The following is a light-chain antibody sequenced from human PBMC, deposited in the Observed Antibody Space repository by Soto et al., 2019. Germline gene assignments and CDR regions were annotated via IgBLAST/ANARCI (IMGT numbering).Light chain of an antibody. CDR1: QSVSSSY. V-gene: IGKV3-20*01. CDR2: GAS. Sequence: EIALTQSPGTLSLSPGERATRTCRASQSVSSSYLAWYQQKPGQAPRLLIYGASSMATGIPDRFSGSGSGTDFTLTISRLEPEDFAVYYCQQYGSSPTFGQGTKVEIK. CDR3: QQYGSSPT. J-gene: IGKJ1*01.